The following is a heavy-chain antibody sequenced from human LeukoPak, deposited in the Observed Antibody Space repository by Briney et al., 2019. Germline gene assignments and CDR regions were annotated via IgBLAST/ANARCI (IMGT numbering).Heavy chain of an antibody. D-gene: IGHD3-22*01. CDR2: ISGSSIYI. CDR3: ARALYDSSGYYFDY. Sequence: PGGSLRLSCAASGFTFNTYSMNWVRQAPGKGLEWVSSISGSSIYINYADSVKGRFTISSDNAKNSLYLQMNSLRAEDTAVYYCARALYDSSGYYFDYWGQGTLVTVSS. J-gene: IGHJ4*02. V-gene: IGHV3-21*01. CDR1: GFTFNTYS.